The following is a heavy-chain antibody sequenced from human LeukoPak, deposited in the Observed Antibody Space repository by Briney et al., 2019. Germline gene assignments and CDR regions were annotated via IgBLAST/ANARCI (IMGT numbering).Heavy chain of an antibody. CDR2: IYHSGST. Sequence: SGTLSLTCAVSGGSISSSNWWSWVRQPPGKGLEWIGEIYHSGSTNYNPSLKSRVTISVDTSKNQFSLKLSSVTAADTAVYYCARGYYGGNPLTWGQGTLVTVSS. CDR1: GGSISSSNW. D-gene: IGHD4-23*01. V-gene: IGHV4-4*02. J-gene: IGHJ4*02. CDR3: ARGYYGGNPLT.